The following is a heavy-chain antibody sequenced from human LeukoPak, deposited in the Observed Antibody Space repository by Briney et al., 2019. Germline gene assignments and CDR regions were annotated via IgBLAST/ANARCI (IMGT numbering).Heavy chain of an antibody. CDR3: AREVLGAAAGTGNWFDP. V-gene: IGHV1-2*02. Sequence: GESLKISCKGSGYSFTSYGISWVRQAPGQGLEWMGCISPSSGVTYYAQTFQGRVTVTRDTSINTAYMEMSRLSSDDTAVYYCAREVLGAAAGTGNWFDPWGQGTLVTVSS. D-gene: IGHD6-13*01. CDR2: ISPSSGVT. CDR1: GYSFTSYG. J-gene: IGHJ5*02.